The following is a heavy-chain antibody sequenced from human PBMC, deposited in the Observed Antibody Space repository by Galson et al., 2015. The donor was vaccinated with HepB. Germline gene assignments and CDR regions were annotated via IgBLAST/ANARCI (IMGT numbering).Heavy chain of an antibody. D-gene: IGHD6-13*01. J-gene: IGHJ3*02. CDR1: GFTFSSYS. V-gene: IGHV3-21*01. CDR2: ISSSSSYI. CDR3: ARDYSSSWRDDAFDI. Sequence: SLRLSCAASGFTFSSYSMNWVRQAPGKGLEWVSSISSSSSYIYYADSVKGRFTISRDNAKNSLYLQMNSLRAEDTAVYYCARDYSSSWRDDAFDIWGQGTMVTVSS.